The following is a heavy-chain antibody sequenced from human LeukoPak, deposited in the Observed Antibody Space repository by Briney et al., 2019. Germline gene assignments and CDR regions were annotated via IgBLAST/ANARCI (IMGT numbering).Heavy chain of an antibody. V-gene: IGHV4-61*08. CDR1: GGSISSGGYY. D-gene: IGHD6-13*01. CDR3: ARWYSSSWYGMDV. Sequence: SQTLSLTCTVSGGSISSGGYYWSWIRQPPGKGLEWIGYLYDSGSTNYNPSLKSRVTISVDTSKNQFPLKLSSVTAADTAMYYCARWYSSSWYGMDVWGQGTTVTVSS. J-gene: IGHJ6*02. CDR2: LYDSGST.